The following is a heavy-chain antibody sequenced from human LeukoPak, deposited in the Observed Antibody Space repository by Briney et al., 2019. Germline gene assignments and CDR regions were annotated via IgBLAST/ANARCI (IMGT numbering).Heavy chain of an antibody. CDR2: IDHTGST. J-gene: IGHJ4*02. V-gene: IGHV4-4*02. CDR1: GGSISSSNW. D-gene: IGHD3-22*01. CDR3: ARLAYEGSDY. Sequence: PSETLSLTRAVSGGSISSSNWWSWVRQPPGKGLEWIGYIDHTGSTNYNPSLNSRVTISRDTSKNHFSLKLSSVTAADTAVYYCARLAYEGSDYWGQGTLVTVSS.